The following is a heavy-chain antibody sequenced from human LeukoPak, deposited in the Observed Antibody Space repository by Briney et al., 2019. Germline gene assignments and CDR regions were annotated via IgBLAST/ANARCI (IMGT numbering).Heavy chain of an antibody. CDR3: ARPGRGYSYGSFDY. V-gene: IGHV3-66*04. CDR2: IYSGGST. Sequence: GGSLRLSCAASGFTVSSNYMSWVRQAPGKGLEWVSVIYSGGSTYYADSVKGRFTISRDNAKNTLYLQMNSLRAEDTAVYYCARPGRGYSYGSFDYWGQGTLVTVSS. J-gene: IGHJ4*02. CDR1: GFTVSSNY. D-gene: IGHD5-18*01.